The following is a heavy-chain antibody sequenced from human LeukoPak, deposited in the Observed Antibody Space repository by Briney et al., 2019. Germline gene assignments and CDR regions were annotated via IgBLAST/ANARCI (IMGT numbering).Heavy chain of an antibody. Sequence: GGSLRLSCTASGFSFSTYSMSWVRQAPGKRLEWVSYIVGSSSNIYYADSVKGRFTISRDNAKNSLYLQMDSLRAEDTPVYYCATDSPETAAFDYWGQGTLVTVSS. CDR3: ATDSPETAAFDY. CDR1: GFSFSTYS. J-gene: IGHJ4*02. D-gene: IGHD1-1*01. CDR2: IVGSSSNI. V-gene: IGHV3-48*04.